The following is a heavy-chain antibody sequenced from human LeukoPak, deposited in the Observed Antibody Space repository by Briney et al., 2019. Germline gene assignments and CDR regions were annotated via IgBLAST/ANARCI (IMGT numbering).Heavy chain of an antibody. J-gene: IGHJ4*02. CDR3: ARGRLYDSSGYLRMPFDY. Sequence: SETLSLTCIVSGGSVSSGSYYWSWIRQPPGKGLEWIGYIYYSGSTNYNPSLKSRVTISVNTSKNQFSLKLSSVTAADTAVYYCARGRLYDSSGYLRMPFDYWGQGTLVTVSS. V-gene: IGHV4-61*01. D-gene: IGHD3-22*01. CDR1: GGSVSSGSYY. CDR2: IYYSGST.